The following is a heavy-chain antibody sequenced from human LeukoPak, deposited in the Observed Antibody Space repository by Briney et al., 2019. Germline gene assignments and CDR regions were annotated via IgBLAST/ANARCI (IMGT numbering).Heavy chain of an antibody. D-gene: IGHD3-22*01. CDR1: GGSISSYY. CDR3: ASSHDSSGND. V-gene: IGHV3-7*01. CDR2: IKYDGTHK. J-gene: IGHJ4*02. Sequence: ETLSLTCTVSGGSISSYYWSWIRQPPGKGLEWVANIKYDGTHKFYADSVKGRFTISRDNAKNSLFLEMNSLRADDTAVYFCASSHDSSGNDWGQGTLVTVSS.